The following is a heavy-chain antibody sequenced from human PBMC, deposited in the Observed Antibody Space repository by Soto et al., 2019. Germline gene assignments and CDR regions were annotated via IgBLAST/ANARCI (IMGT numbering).Heavy chain of an antibody. CDR1: GDSITSGGYC. V-gene: IGHV4-31*03. J-gene: IGHJ6*02. CDR2: IYHSGGA. CDR3: ARDYYGAGSQYYYYGMEV. Sequence: PAETLSLTCTVSGDSITSGGYCWSCLRQPPGRGLEWIGYIYHSGGASYNPSLRGRAVISIDTSKNQFSLRLNAVTAADTATYYCARDYYGAGSQYYYYGMEVWGQGTTVTVSS. D-gene: IGHD3-10*01.